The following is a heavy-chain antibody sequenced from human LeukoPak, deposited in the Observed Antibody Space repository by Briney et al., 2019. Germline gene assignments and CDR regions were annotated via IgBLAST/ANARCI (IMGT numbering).Heavy chain of an antibody. CDR2: INPSSGGT. CDR1: GYTFTDYY. J-gene: IGHJ3*02. CDR3: ASGFMGYDRSGYYDDAFDI. D-gene: IGHD3-22*01. V-gene: IGHV1-2*02. Sequence: ASVKVSCKASGYTFTDYYMHWVRQAPGQGLEWMGWINPSSGGTNYAQKFQGRVAMTRDTSISTAYMELNRLRSDDTAVYYCASGFMGYDRSGYYDDAFDIWGQGTMVTVS.